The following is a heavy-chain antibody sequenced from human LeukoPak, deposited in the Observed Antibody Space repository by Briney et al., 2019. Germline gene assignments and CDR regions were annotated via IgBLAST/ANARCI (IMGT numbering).Heavy chain of an antibody. CDR1: GYSFTYYW. CDR2: IYPGDSDT. D-gene: IGHD1-1*01. V-gene: IGHV5-51*01. Sequence: GESLKISCKGSGYSFTYYWIGWVRQMPGKGLEWMGIIYPGDSDTRYRPSFQGQVTISVDKSISTAYLQWSSLKASDTAMYYCARQDGNSKYYFDYWGQGTLVTVAS. J-gene: IGHJ4*02. CDR3: ARQDGNSKYYFDY.